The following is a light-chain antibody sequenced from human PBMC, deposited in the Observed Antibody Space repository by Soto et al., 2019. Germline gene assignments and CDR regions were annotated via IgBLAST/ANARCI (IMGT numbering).Light chain of an antibody. CDR2: GAS. V-gene: IGKV3-20*01. CDR1: QSVNSNY. J-gene: IGKJ1*01. CDR3: QQYDSTPPT. Sequence: EIVLTQSPGTLSLSPGDRATLSCRASQSVNSNYLAWYQRKPGQAPRLLIYGASNRATDIPYRFSASGSGTEFTLTNTRLEAEDFAVYYCQQYDSTPPTFGQGTKVEVK.